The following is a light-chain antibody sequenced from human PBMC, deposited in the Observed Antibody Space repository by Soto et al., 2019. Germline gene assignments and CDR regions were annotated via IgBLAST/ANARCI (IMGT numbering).Light chain of an antibody. J-gene: IGKJ1*01. CDR3: QQRSNWPPTWT. CDR2: DAS. V-gene: IGKV3-11*01. Sequence: EIVLTQSPATLSLSPGERATLSCRASQSVSRYLAWYQHKPGQAPRLLIYDASKRATGIPARFSGSGSGTDFTLTISCLEPEDFAVYYSQQRSNWPPTWTFGQGTRVEIK. CDR1: QSVSRY.